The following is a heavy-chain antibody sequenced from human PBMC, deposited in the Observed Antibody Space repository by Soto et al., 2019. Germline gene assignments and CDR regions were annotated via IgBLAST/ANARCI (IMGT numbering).Heavy chain of an antibody. CDR2: IIPIFGTA. D-gene: IGHD3-10*01. V-gene: IGHV1-69*01. J-gene: IGHJ4*02. CDR3: ARGKGESFDY. Sequence: QVQLVQSGAEVKKPGSSVNVSCKPSGGTFSSYAISWVRQAPGQGLEWMGGIIPIFGTANYAQNFQGRVTITADESTGTAYMEVGSLRAEDTAVYYCARGKGESFDYWGQGTLVTVSS. CDR1: GGTFSSYA.